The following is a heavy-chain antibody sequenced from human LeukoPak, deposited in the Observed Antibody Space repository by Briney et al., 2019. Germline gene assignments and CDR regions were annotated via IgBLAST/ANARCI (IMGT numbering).Heavy chain of an antibody. J-gene: IGHJ4*02. V-gene: IGHV3-48*01. Sequence: GGPLRLSCAASAFTFSTYSMNWVRQAPGKGLEWVSYISSSSSTIHYADSVKGRFTISRDNARNSLYLQMNSLRAEDTAVYYCARDAVGARYFDYRGQGTLVTVSS. CDR3: ARDAVGARYFDY. CDR2: ISSSSSTI. CDR1: AFTFSTYS. D-gene: IGHD6-6*01.